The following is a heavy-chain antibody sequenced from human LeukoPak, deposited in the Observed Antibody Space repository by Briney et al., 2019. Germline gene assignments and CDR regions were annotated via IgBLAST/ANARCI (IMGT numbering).Heavy chain of an antibody. J-gene: IGHJ3*02. Sequence: SETLSLTCSVSGGSITTHYWSWIRQPPGKGLEWIGYVHHTDSPNFNPSLKSRVTMSVDTSKNQFSLKLSSVTAADTAVYYCARDIADYGDYAEAFDIWGQGTMVTVSS. CDR3: ARDIADYGDYAEAFDI. CDR1: GGSITTHY. CDR2: VHHTDSP. D-gene: IGHD4-17*01. V-gene: IGHV4-59*11.